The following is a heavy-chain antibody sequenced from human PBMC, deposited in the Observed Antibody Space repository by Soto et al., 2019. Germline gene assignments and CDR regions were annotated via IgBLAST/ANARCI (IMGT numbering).Heavy chain of an antibody. Sequence: SETLSLTCTVSGGSISSYYWSWIRQPPGKGLEWIGYIYYSGSTNYNPSLKSRVTISVDTSKNQFSLKLSSVTAADTAVYYCARHRTTGYSSSWYLGLAYYYGMDVWGQGTTVTVS. V-gene: IGHV4-59*08. CDR2: IYYSGST. CDR3: ARHRTTGYSSSWYLGLAYYYGMDV. CDR1: GGSISSYY. D-gene: IGHD6-13*01. J-gene: IGHJ6*02.